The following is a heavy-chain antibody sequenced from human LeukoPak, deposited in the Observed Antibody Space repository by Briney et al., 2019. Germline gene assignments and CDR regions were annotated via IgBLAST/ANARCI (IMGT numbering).Heavy chain of an antibody. V-gene: IGHV4-59*08. CDR3: RRQPSGFYEKSGYYPYFFDY. Sequence: SETLSLNCTAPGGSLNNHYSTYVRQHPPHGLPYVGHILYNRTTQYDPSPQSPVTISLDPSTSQISLNLSPLTAADTAVYYCRRQPSGFYEKSGYYPYFFDYWGQGTLVTVSS. CDR2: ILYNRTT. J-gene: IGHJ4*02. D-gene: IGHD3-22*01. CDR1: GGSLNNHY.